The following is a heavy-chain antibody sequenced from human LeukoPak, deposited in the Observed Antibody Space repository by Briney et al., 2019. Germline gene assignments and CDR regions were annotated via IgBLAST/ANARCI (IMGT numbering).Heavy chain of an antibody. Sequence: SGTLSLTCAVSGDSISSSYWWSWVRQPPGKGLEWIGEIYHSGSTNYNPSLKSRLTISVDKSKNQFSLKLNSVTAADTAVYYCARANDYGDPLPRYMDVWGKGTTVTISS. J-gene: IGHJ6*03. V-gene: IGHV4-4*02. D-gene: IGHD4-17*01. CDR1: GDSISSSYW. CDR3: ARANDYGDPLPRYMDV. CDR2: IYHSGST.